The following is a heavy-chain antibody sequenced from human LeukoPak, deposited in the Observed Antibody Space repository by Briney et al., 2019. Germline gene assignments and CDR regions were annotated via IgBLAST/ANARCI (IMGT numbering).Heavy chain of an antibody. Sequence: GGSLRLSCAASRFSFHNYTMNRVRQAPGKGLEWVSCISSTSIYTYYASSVKGRFTISRDNAKNSLYLQMNSLRAEDTAVYYCARDAWLEDWGQGTLVTVSS. CDR3: ARDAWLED. CDR2: ISSTSIYT. CDR1: RFSFHNYT. J-gene: IGHJ4*02. V-gene: IGHV3-21*01. D-gene: IGHD5-12*01.